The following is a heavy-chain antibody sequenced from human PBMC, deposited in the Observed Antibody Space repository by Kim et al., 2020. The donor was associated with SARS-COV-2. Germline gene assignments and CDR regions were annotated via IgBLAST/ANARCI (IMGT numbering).Heavy chain of an antibody. CDR1: GFTFSSYE. J-gene: IGHJ6*02. CDR2: ISSSGSTI. D-gene: IGHD2-21*02. V-gene: IGHV3-48*03. CDR3: ARDDEAYCGGDCYPYYYYYYGMDV. Sequence: GGSLRLSCAASGFTFSSYEMNWVRQAPGKGLEWVSYISSSGSTIYYADSVKGRFTISRDNAKNSLYLQMNSLRAEDTAVYYCARDDEAYCGGDCYPYYYYYYGMDVWGRGTTVTVSS.